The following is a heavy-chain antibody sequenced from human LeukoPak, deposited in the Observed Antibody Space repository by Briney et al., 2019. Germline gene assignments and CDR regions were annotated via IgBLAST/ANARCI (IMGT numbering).Heavy chain of an antibody. CDR1: GFTFDDYA. D-gene: IGHD2/OR15-2a*01. CDR2: ISWDGGST. CDR3: AKSSMSAHYFDY. Sequence: GGSLRLSCAASGFTFDDYAMHWVRQAPGKGLEWVSLISWDGGSTYYADSVKGRFTISRDNSKNSLYLQMNSLRAEDTALYYCAKSSMSAHYFDYWGQGTLVTVSS. J-gene: IGHJ4*02. V-gene: IGHV3-43D*03.